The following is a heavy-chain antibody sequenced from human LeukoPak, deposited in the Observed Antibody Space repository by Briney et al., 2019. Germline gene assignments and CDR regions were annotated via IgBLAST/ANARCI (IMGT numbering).Heavy chain of an antibody. Sequence: GGSLRLSCAASGFTFSSYSMNWVRQAPGKGLEWVSSISSSSSYIYYADSVKGRFTISRDNSKNTLYLQMNSLRAEDTAVYYCAKCGMWIRLWSWFDPWGQGTLVTVSS. J-gene: IGHJ5*02. CDR3: AKCGMWIRLWSWFDP. CDR2: ISSSSSYI. D-gene: IGHD5-18*01. CDR1: GFTFSSYS. V-gene: IGHV3-21*01.